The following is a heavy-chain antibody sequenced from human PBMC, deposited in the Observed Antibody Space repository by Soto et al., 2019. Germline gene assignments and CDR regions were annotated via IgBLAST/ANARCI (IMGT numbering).Heavy chain of an antibody. CDR3: ATPLAYAMRGWDGLDV. Sequence: QVQLVQSGAEVKKPGSSVKVSCKASGGTFSSYVIGWVRQAPGQGLEWMGGIISIFGTTHYAQRFQGRVKITADESPSTAYMELSSLRSEDTAVYYCATPLAYAMRGWDGLDVCGQGTTVTVSS. V-gene: IGHV1-69*01. D-gene: IGHD2-8*01. CDR1: GGTFSSYV. CDR2: IISIFGTT. J-gene: IGHJ6*02.